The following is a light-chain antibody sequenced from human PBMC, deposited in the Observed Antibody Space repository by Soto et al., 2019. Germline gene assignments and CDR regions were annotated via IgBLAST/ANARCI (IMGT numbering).Light chain of an antibody. V-gene: IGKV3-11*01. Sequence: EIVLTQSPATLSLSPGERASLSCGASQSVSNYLAWYQQKPGQAPRLLIYDASNRATDIPARFSGSGSGTDFTLTISSLEPEDFAVYYCQQRKKWPITFGQGTRLETK. CDR1: QSVSNY. J-gene: IGKJ5*01. CDR3: QQRKKWPIT. CDR2: DAS.